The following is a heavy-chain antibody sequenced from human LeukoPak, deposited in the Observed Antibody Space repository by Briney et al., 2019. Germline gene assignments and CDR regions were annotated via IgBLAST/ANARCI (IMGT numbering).Heavy chain of an antibody. CDR1: GFTFNKHG. D-gene: IGHD3-22*01. Sequence: GGSLRLSCAASGFTFNKHGMHWVRQAPGKGLEWVAVISYDGSNKYYADSVEGRFTISRDNSKNTLYLQMNSLRPEDTAVYYCAKGPRDGRGYYWEGSGDYWGQGTLVTVSS. CDR2: ISYDGSNK. V-gene: IGHV3-30*18. J-gene: IGHJ4*02. CDR3: AKGPRDGRGYYWEGSGDY.